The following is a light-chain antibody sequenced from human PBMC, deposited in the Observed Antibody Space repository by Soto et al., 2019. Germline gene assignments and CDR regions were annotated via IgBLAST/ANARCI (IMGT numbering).Light chain of an antibody. CDR3: SSFTRRSTVI. Sequence: QSVLTQPPSVSGSPGQSVTISCAGTSSDVGRYIRVSWYQQPPGTAPKVLIYEVSNRPSGVPDRFSGSKSGNTATLTISGLQAEDEAVYYFSSFTRRSTVIFGEGTKVTVL. CDR2: EVS. J-gene: IGLJ2*01. CDR1: SSDVGRYIR. V-gene: IGLV2-18*02.